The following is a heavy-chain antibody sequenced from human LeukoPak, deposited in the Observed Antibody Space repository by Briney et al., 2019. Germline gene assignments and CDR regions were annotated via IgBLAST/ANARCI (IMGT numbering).Heavy chain of an antibody. CDR3: AKVLRFLEWLLPPYYFDY. J-gene: IGHJ4*02. CDR1: GFTVSSNY. Sequence: GGSLRLSCAASGFTVSSNYMSWVRQAPGKGLEWVSAISGSGGSTYYADSVKGRFAISRDNSKNTLYLQMNSLRAEDTAVYYCAKVLRFLEWLLPPYYFDYWGQGTLVTVSS. V-gene: IGHV3-23*01. D-gene: IGHD3-3*01. CDR2: ISGSGGST.